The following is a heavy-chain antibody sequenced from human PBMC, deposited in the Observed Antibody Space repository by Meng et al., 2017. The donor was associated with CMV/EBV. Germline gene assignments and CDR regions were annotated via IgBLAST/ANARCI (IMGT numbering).Heavy chain of an antibody. CDR3: ARVDCSSTSCYLRFDP. CDR1: GGTFSSYA. V-gene: IGHV1-69*10. Sequence: SVKVSCKASGGTFSSYAISWVRQAPGQGLEWMGGIIPILGIANYAQKFQGRVTITADKSTSTAYMELSSLRSEDTAVYYCARVDCSSTSCYLRFDPWGQGTLVTVSS. CDR2: IIPILGIA. J-gene: IGHJ5*02. D-gene: IGHD2-2*01.